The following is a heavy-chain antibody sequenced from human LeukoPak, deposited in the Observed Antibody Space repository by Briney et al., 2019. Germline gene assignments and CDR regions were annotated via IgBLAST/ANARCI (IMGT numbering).Heavy chain of an antibody. CDR1: GFTFSSYS. V-gene: IGHV3-21*01. D-gene: IGHD3-3*01. CDR3: ARDGDFWSGYYNGGYYYGMDV. CDR2: ISSSSSYI. J-gene: IGHJ6*02. Sequence: GGSLRLSCAASGFTFSSYSMNWVRQAPGKGPEWVSSISSSSSYIYYADSVKGRFTISRDNSKNTLYLQMNSLRAEDTAVYYCARDGDFWSGYYNGGYYYGMDVWGQGTTVTVSS.